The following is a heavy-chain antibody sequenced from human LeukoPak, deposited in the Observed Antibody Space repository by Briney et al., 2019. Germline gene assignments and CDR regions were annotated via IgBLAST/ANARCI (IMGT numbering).Heavy chain of an antibody. CDR1: GFTVSSNY. CDR2: IYSGGST. CDR3: ARDPSAQSSGWYYAGAFDI. D-gene: IGHD6-19*01. Sequence: GGSLRLSCAASGFTVSSNYMSWVRQAPGKRLEWVSVIYSGGSTYYADSVKGRFTISRDNSKNTLYLQMNSLRAEDTAVYYCARDPSAQSSGWYYAGAFDIWGQGTMVTVSS. J-gene: IGHJ3*02. V-gene: IGHV3-53*01.